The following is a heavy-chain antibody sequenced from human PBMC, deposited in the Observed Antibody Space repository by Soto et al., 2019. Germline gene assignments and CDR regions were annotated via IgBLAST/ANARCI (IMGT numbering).Heavy chain of an antibody. CDR1: GYTFTAYH. D-gene: IGHD3-10*02. CDR3: ARNMDYYYGRGSGNGHGV. CDR2: INPKFGDT. V-gene: IGHV1-2*02. J-gene: IGHJ6*02. Sequence: QVRLVQSGAEVKEPGDSVRVSCEASGYTFTAYHIHWVRQAPGQGLEWMGWINPKFGDTGYAQDFQGRVSMTSDMYISTVYMELSRLTSDATAIYYCARNMDYYYGRGSGNGHGVLGQGTTGTVFS.